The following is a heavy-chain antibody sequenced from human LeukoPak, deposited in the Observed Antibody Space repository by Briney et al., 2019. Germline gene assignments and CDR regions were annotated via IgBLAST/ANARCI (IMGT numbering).Heavy chain of an antibody. CDR2: ISGSGGST. CDR1: GFTFSSYA. J-gene: IGHJ4*02. CDR3: AKELTLRRYSGRNDVGY. D-gene: IGHD1-26*01. Sequence: PGGSLRLSCAASGFTFSSYAMSWVRQAPGKGLEWVSAISGSGGSTYYADSVKGRFTISRDNSKNTLYLQMNSLRAEDTAVYYCAKELTLRRYSGRNDVGYWGQGTLVTVSS. V-gene: IGHV3-23*01.